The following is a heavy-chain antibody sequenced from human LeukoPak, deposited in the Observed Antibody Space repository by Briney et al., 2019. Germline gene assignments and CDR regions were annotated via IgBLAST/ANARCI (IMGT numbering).Heavy chain of an antibody. CDR3: ARSLGSETYYEVFRDSHAFDI. D-gene: IGHD3-10*01. V-gene: IGHV1-18*01. J-gene: IGHJ3*02. Sequence: ASVKVSCKASGYTFTSYGISWVRQAPGQGLEWMGWISAYNGNTNYAQKLQGRVTMTTDTSTSTAYMELRSLRSDDTAVYYRARSLGSETYYEVFRDSHAFDIWGQGTMVAVSS. CDR2: ISAYNGNT. CDR1: GYTFTSYG.